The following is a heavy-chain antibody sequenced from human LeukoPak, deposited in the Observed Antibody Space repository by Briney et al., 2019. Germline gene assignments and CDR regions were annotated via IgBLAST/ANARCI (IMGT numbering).Heavy chain of an antibody. CDR1: GFTFSSYW. CDR3: ARDRQYYYDSSGSVY. Sequence: GGSLRLSCAASGFTFSSYWMSWVRQAPGKGLEWVANIKQDGSEKYYVDSVKGRFTISRDNAKNSLYLQMNSLRAEDTAVYYCARDRQYYYDSSGSVYWGQGTLVTVSS. D-gene: IGHD3-22*01. V-gene: IGHV3-7*01. J-gene: IGHJ4*02. CDR2: IKQDGSEK.